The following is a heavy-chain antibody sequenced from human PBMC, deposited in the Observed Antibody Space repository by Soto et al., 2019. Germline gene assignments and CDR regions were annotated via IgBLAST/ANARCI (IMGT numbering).Heavy chain of an antibody. CDR1: GGSFTGYY. Sequence: QVQLQQWGAGLLKPSETLSPTCAVYGGSFTGYYWSWIRQPPGKWLEWIGEINHSGSTNYNPSLKSRVTISVDTSKNQFSLKLSSVTAADTAVYYCARVAYYGSGSLYNWFDPWGQGTLVTVSS. CDR3: ARVAYYGSGSLYNWFDP. CDR2: INHSGST. D-gene: IGHD3-10*01. J-gene: IGHJ5*02. V-gene: IGHV4-34*01.